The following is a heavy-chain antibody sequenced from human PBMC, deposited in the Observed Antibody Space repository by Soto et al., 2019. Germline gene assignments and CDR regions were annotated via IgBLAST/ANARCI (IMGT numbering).Heavy chain of an antibody. CDR2: IDSNGGT. J-gene: IGHJ6*02. V-gene: IGHV4-59*08. CDR3: VRQGFGRLHGLVDV. Sequence: QVQLQESGPGLVKPSETLSLTCTVSDDSSSNYKWSWIRRPPGRRLEWIGYIDSNGGTSYNPSLQSRVTISIDTSTKQFFLKLSSVTAADTAVYYCVRQGFGRLHGLVDVWGQGTTVTVSS. CDR1: DDSSSNYK. D-gene: IGHD3-10*01.